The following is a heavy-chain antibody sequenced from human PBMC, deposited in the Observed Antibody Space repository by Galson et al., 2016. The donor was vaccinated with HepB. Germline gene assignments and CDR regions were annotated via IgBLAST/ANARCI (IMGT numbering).Heavy chain of an antibody. Sequence: SETLSLTCAVSGGSMTSSNWWSWVRQSPEKGLEWIGEIHHDGSTNYDPSLKSRVTLSVDKSENQFSLNLNSVTAADTAVYYCARVQLQRLRNWLDPWGQGTLGTVSS. CDR2: IHHDGST. CDR1: GGSMTSSNW. V-gene: IGHV4-4*02. CDR3: ARVQLQRLRNWLDP. D-gene: IGHD1-1*01. J-gene: IGHJ5*02.